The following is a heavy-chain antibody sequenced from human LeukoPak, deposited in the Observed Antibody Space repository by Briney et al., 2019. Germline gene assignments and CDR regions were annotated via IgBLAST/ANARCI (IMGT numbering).Heavy chain of an antibody. CDR1: GYAFTSYG. D-gene: IGHD3-10*01. V-gene: IGHV1-18*01. Sequence: ASVKVSCKASGYAFTSYGISWVRRAPGQGLEWMGWISAYNGNTNYAQKLQGRVTMTTDTSTSTAYMELRSLRSDDTAVYYCARERINYYGSGSPYYYYYGMDVWGQGTTVTVSS. J-gene: IGHJ6*02. CDR3: ARERINYYGSGSPYYYYYGMDV. CDR2: ISAYNGNT.